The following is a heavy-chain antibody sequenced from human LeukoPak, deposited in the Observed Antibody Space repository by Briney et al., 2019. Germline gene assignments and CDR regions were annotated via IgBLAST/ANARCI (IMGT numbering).Heavy chain of an antibody. Sequence: GGSLRLSCAASGFTFSSYGMHWVRQAPGKGLEWVAFIRYDGSNKYYADSVKGRFTISRDNSKNTLYLQMNSLRAEDKAVYYCARVVCSSSSCSRLVDYWGQGTLVTVSS. CDR2: IRYDGSNK. D-gene: IGHD2-2*01. CDR1: GFTFSSYG. J-gene: IGHJ4*02. V-gene: IGHV3-30*02. CDR3: ARVVCSSSSCSRLVDY.